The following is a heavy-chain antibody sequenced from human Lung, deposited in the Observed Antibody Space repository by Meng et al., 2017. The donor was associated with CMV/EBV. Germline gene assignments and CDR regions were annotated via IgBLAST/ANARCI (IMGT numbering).Heavy chain of an antibody. CDR3: ARMPKWLGAHFDY. D-gene: IGHD6-19*01. CDR1: GFTFSSYA. Sequence: GGSXRLXCAASGFTFSSYAMHWVRQAPGKGLEWVAVISYDGSNKYYADSVKGRFTISRDNSKNTLYLQMNSLRAEDTAVYYCARMPKWLGAHFDYLGQGTLVTVSS. CDR2: ISYDGSNK. V-gene: IGHV3-30*14. J-gene: IGHJ4*02.